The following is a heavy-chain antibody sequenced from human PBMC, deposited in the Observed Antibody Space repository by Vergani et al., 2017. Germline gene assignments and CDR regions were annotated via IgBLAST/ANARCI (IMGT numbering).Heavy chain of an antibody. Sequence: QVQLVESGGGVVQPGRSLRLSCAASGFTFSSYAMHWVRQAPGKGLEWVAVISYDGSNKYYADSVKGRFTISRDNSKNTLYLQMNSLRAEDTAVYYCAKGRHRGIAAAPTDYWGQGTLVTVSS. V-gene: IGHV3-30*01. CDR1: GFTFSSYA. CDR2: ISYDGSNK. J-gene: IGHJ4*02. CDR3: AKGRHRGIAAAPTDY. D-gene: IGHD6-13*01.